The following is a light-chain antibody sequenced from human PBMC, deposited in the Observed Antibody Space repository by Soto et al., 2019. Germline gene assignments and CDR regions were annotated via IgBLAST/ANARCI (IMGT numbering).Light chain of an antibody. CDR2: DTS. CDR1: QSVSSY. J-gene: IGKJ4*01. Sequence: EIVLTQSPATLSLSPGERATLSCRASQSVSSYLAWYQQKPGQAPRLLMYDTSNRATGIPARFSGSGSGTDFTLTISSLEPEDFAVYYCQQRSDGLTFGGGTGVEIK. CDR3: QQRSDGLT. V-gene: IGKV3-11*01.